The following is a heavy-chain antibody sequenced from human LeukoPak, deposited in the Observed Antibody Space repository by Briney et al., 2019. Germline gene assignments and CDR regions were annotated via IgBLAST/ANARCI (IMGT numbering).Heavy chain of an antibody. CDR2: IYWNDDK. V-gene: IGHV2-5*01. J-gene: IGHJ4*02. CDR1: GFSLSTGGVG. Sequence: SGPTLVKPTQTLTLTCSFSGFSLSTGGVGMGWIRQPPGKALEWLALIYWNDDKRYSPSLKGRLTIAKDTSKNQVVLTMTNMDPVDTATYYCVHGPSGGSTHYFDYWGQGTLVAVSS. D-gene: IGHD3-10*01. CDR3: VHGPSGGSTHYFDY.